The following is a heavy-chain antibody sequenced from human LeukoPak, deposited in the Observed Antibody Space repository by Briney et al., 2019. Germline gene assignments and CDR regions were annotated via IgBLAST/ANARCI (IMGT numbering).Heavy chain of an antibody. Sequence: SETLSLTCTVSGGSISSGGYYWSWIRQHPGKGLEWIGYIYYSGSTYYNPSLKSRVTISVDTSKNQFSLKLSSVTAADTAVYYCARGFSFYYYGSGSVWFDPWGQGTLVTVSS. V-gene: IGHV4-31*03. CDR1: GGSISSGGYY. J-gene: IGHJ5*02. D-gene: IGHD3-10*01. CDR3: ARGFSFYYYGSGSVWFDP. CDR2: IYYSGST.